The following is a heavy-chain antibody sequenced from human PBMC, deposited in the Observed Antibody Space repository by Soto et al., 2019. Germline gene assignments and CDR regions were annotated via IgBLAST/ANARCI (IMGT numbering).Heavy chain of an antibody. D-gene: IGHD5-18*01. J-gene: IGHJ4*02. CDR1: GFTFSSYW. CDR2: INSDGSTT. V-gene: IGHV3-74*01. Sequence: EVQLVESGGGLVQPGGSLRLSCAASGFTFSSYWMYWVRQAPGKGLVWVSRINSDGSTTNYADSVKGRFTISRDNAKNTVYLQMNSLRVEDTAVYYCARLWGSDRAVVYWGQGTLVTVSS. CDR3: ARLWGSDRAVVY.